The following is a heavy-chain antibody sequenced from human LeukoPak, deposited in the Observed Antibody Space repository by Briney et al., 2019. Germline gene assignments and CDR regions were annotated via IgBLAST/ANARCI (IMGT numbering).Heavy chain of an antibody. Sequence: ASVKVSCKASGYTFIGYYMHWVRQDPGQGLEWMGWINPNSGGTKYAQKFQGRVTMTRDTSISTAYMELSRLRSDDTAVYYCARDFSEYDILTGVFDYWGQGTLVTVSS. CDR2: INPNSGGT. V-gene: IGHV1-2*02. D-gene: IGHD3-9*01. J-gene: IGHJ4*02. CDR3: ARDFSEYDILTGVFDY. CDR1: GYTFIGYY.